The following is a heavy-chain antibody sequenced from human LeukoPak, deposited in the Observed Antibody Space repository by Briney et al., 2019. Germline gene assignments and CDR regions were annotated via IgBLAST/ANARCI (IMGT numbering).Heavy chain of an antibody. J-gene: IGHJ4*02. CDR1: GDSISSYY. CDR2: IYYSGST. V-gene: IGHV4-59*08. CDR3: ARHTTMAHFDY. Sequence: SETLSLTCTVSGDSISSYYWSWIRQPPGQGLEWIGHIYYSGSTNYNPSLKSRVTISVDTSKSHFSLKLISVTAADTAFYYCARHTTMAHFDYWGQGTLVTVSS. D-gene: IGHD5-18*01.